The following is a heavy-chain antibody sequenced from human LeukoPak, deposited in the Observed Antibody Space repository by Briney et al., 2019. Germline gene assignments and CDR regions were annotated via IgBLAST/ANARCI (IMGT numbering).Heavy chain of an antibody. CDR2: IKLDGSDK. V-gene: IGHV3-7*01. CDR3: ARGGSYPDH. CDR1: GFTFTNYW. J-gene: IGHJ4*02. Sequence: GWSLRLSCAASGFTFTNYWMSWVRQAPGKGLEWVAHIKLDGSDKYYVDSVKGRFTISRDNAKNSLYLQMNSLRAEDTAVYYCARGGSYPDHWGQGTLVTVSS. D-gene: IGHD1-26*01.